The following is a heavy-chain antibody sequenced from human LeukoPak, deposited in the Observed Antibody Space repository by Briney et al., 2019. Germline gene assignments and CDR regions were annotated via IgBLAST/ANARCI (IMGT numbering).Heavy chain of an antibody. J-gene: IGHJ4*02. Sequence: ASVKVSCKASGYTFTSYDINWVRQATGQGLEWMGWMDPNSGNTGYAQKFQGRVTMTRNTSISTAYMELSSLRSEDTAVYYCARAVSRLLWFGELRYYFDYWGQGTLVTVS. D-gene: IGHD3-10*01. CDR2: MDPNSGNT. CDR1: GYTFTSYD. V-gene: IGHV1-8*01. CDR3: ARAVSRLLWFGELRYYFDY.